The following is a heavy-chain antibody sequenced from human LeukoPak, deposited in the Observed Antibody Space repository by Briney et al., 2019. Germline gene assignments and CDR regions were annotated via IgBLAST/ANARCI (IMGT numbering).Heavy chain of an antibody. CDR2: ITPLLGVR. CDR3: AKEPEDYYDGSGYSPDY. Sequence: PVKVSRKASGGTFTSYAFSWVRQAPGQGLEWVGRITPLLGVRNYAQKFQGRVTMTADKSTSTVYMELSSLKSADTAVYYCAKEPEDYYDGSGYSPDYWGQGTLVTVSS. CDR1: GGTFTSYA. D-gene: IGHD3-22*01. J-gene: IGHJ4*02. V-gene: IGHV1-69*04.